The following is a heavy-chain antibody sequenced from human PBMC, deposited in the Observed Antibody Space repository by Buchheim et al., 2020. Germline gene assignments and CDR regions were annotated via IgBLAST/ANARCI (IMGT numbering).Heavy chain of an antibody. J-gene: IGHJ4*02. V-gene: IGHV3-48*01. D-gene: IGHD3-22*01. CDR2: ISSSSRTV. CDR3: AGDFYFYDSSGYYY. Sequence: EVQLVESGGGLVQPGGSLRLSCAASGFTFSSYSMNWVRQAPGKGLEWVSYISSSSRTVYYADSVKGRFTISRDNAKNSLYLQMNSLRADDTAVYYCAGDFYFYDSSGYYYWGQGTL. CDR1: GFTFSSYS.